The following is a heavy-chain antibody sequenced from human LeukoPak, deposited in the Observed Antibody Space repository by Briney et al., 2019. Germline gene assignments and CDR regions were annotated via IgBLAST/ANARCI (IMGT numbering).Heavy chain of an antibody. V-gene: IGHV4-39*07. CDR3: ARDSYSSTWSPSYYFDY. Sequence: PSETLSLTCTVSGDSISSSSYYWGWIRQPPGKGLEWIGSFYYSGSTYYNPSLKSRVTMSVDTSKNQFSLRLSFVTAADTAVYYCARDSYSSTWSPSYYFDYWGQGTLVTVSS. CDR1: GDSISSSSYY. CDR2: FYYSGST. D-gene: IGHD6-13*01. J-gene: IGHJ4*02.